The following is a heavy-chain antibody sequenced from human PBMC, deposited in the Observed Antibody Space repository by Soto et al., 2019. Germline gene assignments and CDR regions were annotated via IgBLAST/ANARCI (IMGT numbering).Heavy chain of an antibody. CDR2: IYPGNSDT. Sequence: GESLKISCKGSGYTFSGYWIGWVRQMSGKGLEWMGIIYPGNSDTRYSPSFQGQVTMSADKSINTAYLQWSSLKASGTAMYYCARFGGAALSHNWFGAWGQGTLVTVSS. CDR1: GYTFSGYW. D-gene: IGHD3-16*01. V-gene: IGHV5-51*01. CDR3: ARFGGAALSHNWFGA. J-gene: IGHJ5*02.